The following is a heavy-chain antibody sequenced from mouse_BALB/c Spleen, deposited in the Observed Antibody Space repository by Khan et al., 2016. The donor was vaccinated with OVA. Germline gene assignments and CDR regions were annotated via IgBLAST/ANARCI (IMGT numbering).Heavy chain of an antibody. CDR1: GYTFTNYG. CDR3: ARGASSWYFDD. V-gene: IGHV9-1*02. CDR2: INTYTGEP. J-gene: IGHJ1*01. Sequence: QIQLVQSGPELKKPGETVKISCKASGYTFTNYGMNWVKQAPGKGLKWMGWINTYTGEPTYTDDFKGRFAFSLETSASTAYLQINNLKNEDMATYFCARGASSWYFDDWGAGTTVTVSS. D-gene: IGHD3-3*01.